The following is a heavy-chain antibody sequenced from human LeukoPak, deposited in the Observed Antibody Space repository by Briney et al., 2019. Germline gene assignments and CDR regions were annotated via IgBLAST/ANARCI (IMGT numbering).Heavy chain of an antibody. J-gene: IGHJ4*02. CDR2: IWYDGSNK. CDR3: ARDQDYDSSGYYAFDY. Sequence: PGRSLRLSCAASGFTFSSYGMHWVRQAPGKGLEWVAVIWYDGSNKWYVDSVKGRFTISRDNAKNSLYLQMNSLRAEDTAVYYCARDQDYDSSGYYAFDYWGQGTLVTVSS. V-gene: IGHV3-33*01. CDR1: GFTFSSYG. D-gene: IGHD3-22*01.